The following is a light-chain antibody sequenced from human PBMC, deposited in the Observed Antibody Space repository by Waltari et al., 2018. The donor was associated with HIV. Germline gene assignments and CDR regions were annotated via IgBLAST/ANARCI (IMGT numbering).Light chain of an antibody. J-gene: IGKJ1*01. CDR2: VAS. CDR3: QQTHSYPRT. CDR1: QDISTG. Sequence: DIQMTQSPSSVSASVGGRVTINCRANQDISTGLDWYQHRPGKAPKLLIYVASTLQSGVPSRFSGSGSWTDFTLTISSLQTEDFATYYCQQTHSYPRTFGQGTKVEIK. V-gene: IGKV1-12*01.